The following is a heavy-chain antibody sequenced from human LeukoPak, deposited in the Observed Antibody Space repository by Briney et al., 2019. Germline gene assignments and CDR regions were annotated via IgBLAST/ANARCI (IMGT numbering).Heavy chain of an antibody. CDR2: ISGRGGTT. D-gene: IGHD4-17*01. CDR3: AKSPTVDAAFDI. J-gene: IGHJ3*02. Sequence: GRCLRPPCAPAAFTFSSSAMGSVSQAPGNGMGWVSGISGRGGTTYNADSVKGRSPNTRDNSKNTLYLHMNSLRAEDRAVYYCAKSPTVDAAFDIWGQGTMVTVSS. CDR1: AFTFSSSA. V-gene: IGHV3-23*01.